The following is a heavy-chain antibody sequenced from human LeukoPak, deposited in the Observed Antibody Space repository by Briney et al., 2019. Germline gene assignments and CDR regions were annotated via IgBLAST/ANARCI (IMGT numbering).Heavy chain of an antibody. CDR3: ARESGIVGATGPFDY. D-gene: IGHD1-26*01. Sequence: PSETLSLTCTVSGGSISSSSYYWGWIRQPPGKGLEWIGSIYYSGSTHYNPPLKSRVTISVDTSRNQFSLKLSSVTAADTAVYYCARESGIVGATGPFDYWGQGTLVTVSS. V-gene: IGHV4-39*07. J-gene: IGHJ4*02. CDR2: IYYSGST. CDR1: GGSISSSSYY.